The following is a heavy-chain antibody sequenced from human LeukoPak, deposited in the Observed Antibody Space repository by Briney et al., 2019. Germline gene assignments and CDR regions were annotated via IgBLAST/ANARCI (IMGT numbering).Heavy chain of an antibody. V-gene: IGHV3-21*01. D-gene: IGHD3-16*01. CDR1: GFTFSSYS. CDR3: ARDQDYVWGSYPVDY. J-gene: IGHJ4*02. Sequence: PGGSLRLSCAAPGFTFSSYSMNWVRQAPGKGLEWVSSISSSSSYIYYADSVKGRFTISRDNAKNSLYLQMNSLRAEDTAVYYCARDQDYVWGSYPVDYWGQGTLVTVSS. CDR2: ISSSSSYI.